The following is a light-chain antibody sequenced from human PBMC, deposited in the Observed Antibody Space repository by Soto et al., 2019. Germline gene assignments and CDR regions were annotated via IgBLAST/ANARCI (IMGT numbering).Light chain of an antibody. CDR2: GAS. J-gene: IGKJ4*01. CDR1: QSVSSSY. V-gene: IGKV3-20*01. CDR3: QQYGSSLRLT. Sequence: EIVLTQSPGTLSLSPGERATLSCRASQSVSSSYLAWYQQKPGQAPRLLIYGASSRATGIPDRFSGSGSGTYFTLTISRLEPEAFAVYYCQQYGSSLRLTFGGGTKVEIK.